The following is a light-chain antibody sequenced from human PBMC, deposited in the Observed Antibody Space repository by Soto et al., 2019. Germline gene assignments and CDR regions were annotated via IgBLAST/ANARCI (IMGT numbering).Light chain of an antibody. J-gene: IGLJ1*01. CDR3: CSYAGSSSFV. CDR1: SSDVGSYNL. V-gene: IGLV2-23*02. Sequence: QPVLTQPASVSGSPGQSITISCTGTSSDVGSYNLVSWYQQHPGKAPKLMIYEVSKRPPGVSNRFSGSKSGNTASLTISGLQAEDEADYYCCSYAGSSSFVFGTGTKVTVL. CDR2: EVS.